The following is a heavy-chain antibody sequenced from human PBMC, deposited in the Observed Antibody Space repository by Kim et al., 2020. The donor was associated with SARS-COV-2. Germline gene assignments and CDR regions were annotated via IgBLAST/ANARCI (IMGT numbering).Heavy chain of an antibody. V-gene: IGHV3-43*01. CDR3: EKMYRGSGWPHSFDS. Sequence: ADSVKGRFTISRDNSKNTLYLKMNSLRNEDYALYYCEKMYRGSGWPHSFDSWGQGTLVTVSS. J-gene: IGHJ4*02. D-gene: IGHD6-19*01.